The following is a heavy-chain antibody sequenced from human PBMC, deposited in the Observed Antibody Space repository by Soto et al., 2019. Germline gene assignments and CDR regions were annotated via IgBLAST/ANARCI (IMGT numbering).Heavy chain of an antibody. J-gene: IGHJ4*02. Sequence: EVHVVESGGGLFQPGGPLRLSCIASEFTFISSFMGWFRQAPGKGLEWVAKINQDGSGTYYVDSVKGRFTISRDNAKNSLYLQMNSLRAEDTAVYYCARYFRGSGRYFFDHWGQGTLVTVSS. CDR2: INQDGSGT. D-gene: IGHD6-19*01. V-gene: IGHV3-7*03. CDR1: EFTFISSF. CDR3: ARYFRGSGRYFFDH.